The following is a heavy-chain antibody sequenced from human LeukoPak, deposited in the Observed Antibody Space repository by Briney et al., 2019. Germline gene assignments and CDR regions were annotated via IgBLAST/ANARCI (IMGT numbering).Heavy chain of an antibody. J-gene: IGHJ4*02. D-gene: IGHD7-27*01. CDR2: IRGSGSGSGSGM. CDR1: GFVFSDHS. V-gene: IGHV3-48*04. CDR3: ARDNNWGFDF. Sequence: GGSLRLSCAASGFVFSDHSMNWVRQAPGKGLEWVSNIRGSGSGSGSGMYYADSVKGRFTISRDNAKNSLYLQMSSLRAEDTAFYYCARDNNWGFDFWGQGALVTVSS.